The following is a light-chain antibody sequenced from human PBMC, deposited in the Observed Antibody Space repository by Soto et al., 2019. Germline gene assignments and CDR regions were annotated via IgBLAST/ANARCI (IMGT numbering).Light chain of an antibody. J-gene: IGLJ2*01. Sequence: QSDLTQPASVSGSPGQSITISCTGTSSDVGGYNYISWYHQHPGKAPKLMIYEVNNRPSVVSNRFSGSKSGNTAYLTISGLQAEDEDDYYCSSYTSSSTLVFGGGTKLTVL. CDR1: SSDVGGYNY. CDR2: EVN. V-gene: IGLV2-14*01. CDR3: SSYTSSSTLV.